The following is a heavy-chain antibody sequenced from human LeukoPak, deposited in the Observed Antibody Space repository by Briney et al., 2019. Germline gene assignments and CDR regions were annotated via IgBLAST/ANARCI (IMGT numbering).Heavy chain of an antibody. CDR1: GFTFSSYA. CDR2: IPYDGSNK. J-gene: IGHJ6*02. D-gene: IGHD3-3*01. V-gene: IGHV3-30-3*01. Sequence: PGRSLILSCAASGFTFSSYAMHWVRQAPGKGLEWVAVIPYDGSNKYYADSVKGRFTISRDNSKNTLYLQMNSLRAEDTAVYYCARDEGYYDFWSGPDYYYGMDVWGQGTTVTVSS. CDR3: ARDEGYYDFWSGPDYYYGMDV.